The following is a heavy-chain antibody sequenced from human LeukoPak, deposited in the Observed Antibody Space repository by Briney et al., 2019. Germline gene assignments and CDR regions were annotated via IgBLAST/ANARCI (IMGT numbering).Heavy chain of an antibody. CDR3: ARESQSGSYSRFDP. J-gene: IGHJ5*02. V-gene: IGHV1-69*13. CDR2: IIPIFGTA. Sequence: ASVKVSCKASGGTFSSYAISWVRQAPGQGLEWMGGIIPIFGTANYAQKFQGRVTITADESTSTAYMELSSLRSEDTAVYYCARESQSGSYSRFDPWGQGTLVTVSS. CDR1: GGTFSSYA. D-gene: IGHD1-26*01.